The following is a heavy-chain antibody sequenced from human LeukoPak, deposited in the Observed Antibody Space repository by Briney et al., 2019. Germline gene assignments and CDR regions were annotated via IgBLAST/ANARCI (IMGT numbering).Heavy chain of an antibody. Sequence: GGSLRLSCAASGFTFSSYWMSWFRQAPGKGLEGVANIKQDGSGKYYVDSVKGRFTISRDNAKNSLYLQMNSLRAEDTAVYYCARDQVAYYDYVWGSYRSRLFDYWGQGTLVTVSS. CDR2: IKQDGSGK. J-gene: IGHJ4*02. D-gene: IGHD3-16*02. V-gene: IGHV3-7*01. CDR3: ARDQVAYYDYVWGSYRSRLFDY. CDR1: GFTFSSYW.